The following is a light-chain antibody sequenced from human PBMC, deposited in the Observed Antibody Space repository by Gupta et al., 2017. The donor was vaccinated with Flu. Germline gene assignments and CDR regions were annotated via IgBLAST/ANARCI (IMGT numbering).Light chain of an antibody. CDR3: QSYDSRLSGSKV. CDR1: SSNIGAGFD. V-gene: IGLV1-40*01. J-gene: IGLJ1*01. CDR2: DDS. Sequence: QSVLTQPPSVSGAPGQRVTISCTGSSSNIGAGFDVHWYQQLPGTAPKLLIYDDSSRPSWVPDRFSGSKSGTSASLAITGLQAEDEADYYCQSYDSRLSGSKVFGTGTKVTVL.